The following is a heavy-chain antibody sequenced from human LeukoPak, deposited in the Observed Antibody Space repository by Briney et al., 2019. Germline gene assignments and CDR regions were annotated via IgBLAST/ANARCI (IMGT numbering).Heavy chain of an antibody. CDR2: INHSGST. Sequence: PSETLSLTCAVYGGSFSGYYWSLIRQPPGKGLEWIGEINHSGSTNYNPSLKSRVTISVDTSKNQFSLKLSSVTAADTAVYYCARRYDFWSGAFDIWGQGTMVTVSS. J-gene: IGHJ3*02. CDR3: ARRYDFWSGAFDI. CDR1: GGSFSGYY. V-gene: IGHV4-34*01. D-gene: IGHD3-3*01.